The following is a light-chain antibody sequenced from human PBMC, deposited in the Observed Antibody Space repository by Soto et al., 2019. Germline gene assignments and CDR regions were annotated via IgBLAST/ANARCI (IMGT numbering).Light chain of an antibody. J-gene: IGLJ2*01. CDR1: SSDVGTYDF. CDR2: NVN. Sequence: QAVLIQPPSVSGARRQSVTISCTGTSSDVGTYDFVSWYQHQPGTVPKPMIYNVNTLPSGVPDRFYGSKSGNTASMTISGLQAEDESDYYCCSYKRCPVVVGGGTKLTVL. CDR3: CSYKRCPVV. V-gene: IGLV2-11*01.